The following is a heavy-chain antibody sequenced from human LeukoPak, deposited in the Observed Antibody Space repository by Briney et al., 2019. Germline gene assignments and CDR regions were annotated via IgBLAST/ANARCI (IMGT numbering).Heavy chain of an antibody. D-gene: IGHD3-10*01. V-gene: IGHV3-48*01. J-gene: IGHJ4*02. CDR2: ISSSYSPI. Sequence: PGGSLRLSCAASGFTFSSYAMNWFRQPQGKGLEWISYISSSYSPIYYADSVKGRFTVSRDNARNSLYLQMNSLRAEDTAVYYCARDNPWEMVRGVIDYWGQGTLVTVSS. CDR3: ARDNPWEMVRGVIDY. CDR1: GFTFSSYA.